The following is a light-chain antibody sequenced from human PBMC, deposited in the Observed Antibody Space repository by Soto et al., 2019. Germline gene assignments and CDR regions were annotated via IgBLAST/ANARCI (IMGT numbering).Light chain of an antibody. J-gene: IGKJ5*01. Sequence: EILMTQSPATLSVSPGERATLSWRASQSVSSKLAWYQQKPGKATRLLIYGASTRATGIPARLSGSGSGKEFTLTISSLQPEDFAVYYCQQYNDWPQKITFGHGTRLEI. CDR3: QQYNDWPQKIT. CDR2: GAS. V-gene: IGKV3-15*01. CDR1: QSVSSK.